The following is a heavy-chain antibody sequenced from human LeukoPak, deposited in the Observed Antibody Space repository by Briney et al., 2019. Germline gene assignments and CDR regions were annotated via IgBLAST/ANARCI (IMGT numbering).Heavy chain of an antibody. J-gene: IGHJ5*02. V-gene: IGHV4-39*01. CDR2: IYYSGST. D-gene: IGHD1-1*01. CDR1: GGSISSSSYY. Sequence: SETLSLTCTVSGGSISSSSYYWGWIRQPPGKGLEWIGSIYYSGSTYYNPSLKSRVTISVDTSKNQFSLKLSSVTAADTAVYYCARHPPLENWFDPWGQGTLVTVSS. CDR3: ARHPPLENWFDP.